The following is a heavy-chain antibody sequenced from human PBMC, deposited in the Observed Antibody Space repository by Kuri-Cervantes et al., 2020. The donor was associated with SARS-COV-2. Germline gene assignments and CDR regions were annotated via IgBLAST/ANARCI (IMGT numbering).Heavy chain of an antibody. D-gene: IGHD1-1*01. V-gene: IGHV3-23*01. CDR2: IYGSGERT. CDR3: AKDGYNWGDYFDY. Sequence: GESLKSLCAASGFTFSGYSMNWIRQAPGKGLEWVSSIYGSGERTYYADSVKGRFTVSRHNLRNTLYLEMNSLRAEDTALYFCAKDGYNWGDYFDYWGQGTLVTVSS. J-gene: IGHJ4*02. CDR1: GFTFSGYS.